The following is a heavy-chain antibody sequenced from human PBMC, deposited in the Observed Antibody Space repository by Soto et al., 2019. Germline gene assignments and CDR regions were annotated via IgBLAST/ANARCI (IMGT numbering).Heavy chain of an antibody. CDR2: ISFDGRDT. Sequence: QVQLVESGGGVVQPERSLRLFCAASGFSFGNSAMHWVRQAPGKGLEWVAAISFDGRDTYYATSVKGRFTISRDNSRNTLYVQMNSLRPEDTAVYYCVEGTPVARQWFGYWGQGTLVTVSS. J-gene: IGHJ4*02. V-gene: IGHV3-30*18. CDR3: VEGTPVARQWFGY. CDR1: GFSFGNSA. D-gene: IGHD6-19*01.